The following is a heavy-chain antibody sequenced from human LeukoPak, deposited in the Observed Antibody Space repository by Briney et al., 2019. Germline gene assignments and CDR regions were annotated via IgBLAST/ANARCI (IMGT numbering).Heavy chain of an antibody. J-gene: IGHJ4*02. D-gene: IGHD3-22*01. Sequence: SETLSLTCTVSGGSISGYYWSWIRQPPGKGLEWIGYIYYSGSTNYNPSLKSRVTISVDTSKNQFSLKLSSVTAADTAVYYCARALDNYYDSSGYLDYWGQGTLVTVSS. CDR3: ARALDNYYDSSGYLDY. CDR2: IYYSGST. CDR1: GGSISGYY. V-gene: IGHV4-59*01.